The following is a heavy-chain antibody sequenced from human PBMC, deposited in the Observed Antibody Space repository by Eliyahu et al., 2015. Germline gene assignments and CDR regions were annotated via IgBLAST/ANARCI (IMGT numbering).Heavy chain of an antibody. J-gene: IGHJ6*02. D-gene: IGHD5-24*01. CDR3: AKDGRWDDPTAPAKTYYYGMDV. CDR2: ITWNGGVI. V-gene: IGHV3-9*01. Sequence: GLEWVSGITWNGGVIKYADSVKGRFVISRDNANNSLYLQMNNLRTEDTALYYCAKDGRWDDPTAPAKTYYYGMDVWGRGATVTVSS.